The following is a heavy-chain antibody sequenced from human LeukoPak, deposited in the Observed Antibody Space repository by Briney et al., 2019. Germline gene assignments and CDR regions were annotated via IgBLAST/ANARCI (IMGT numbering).Heavy chain of an antibody. Sequence: PSQTLSLTCTVSGGSISSGRYYWTWIRQPAGKGLEWIGRLYTNDNTNYNPSLESRVSIAVDTSKSQFYLQLTSVTAADTAVYFCAIGVVTHDYYMDVWGKGTTVIVSS. V-gene: IGHV4-61*02. CDR3: AIGVVTHDYYMDV. CDR1: GGSISSGRYY. J-gene: IGHJ6*03. D-gene: IGHD2-21*02. CDR2: LYTNDNT.